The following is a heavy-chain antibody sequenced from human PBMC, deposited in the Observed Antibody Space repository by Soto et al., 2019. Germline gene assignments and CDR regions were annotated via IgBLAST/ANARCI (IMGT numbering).Heavy chain of an antibody. J-gene: IGHJ5*01. D-gene: IGHD1-26*01. CDR1: GGVFRNYA. CDR3: ARDRWGSYSFDS. CDR2: IIPVFGTA. V-gene: IGHV1-69*01. Sequence: QVQLVQSGAEVKKPGSSVKVSCKASGGVFRNYAINWVRQAPGQGLEWMGGIIPVFGTADYPQKFQGRVTITADESTTTAYMELTXLKTEDTAVYFCARDRWGSYSFDSWGQGXLVTVAS.